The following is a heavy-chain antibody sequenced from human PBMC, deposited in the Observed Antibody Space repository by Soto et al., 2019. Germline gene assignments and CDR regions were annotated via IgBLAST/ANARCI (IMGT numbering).Heavy chain of an antibody. CDR1: GFTFSDHY. V-gene: IGHV3-72*01. J-gene: IGHJ5*02. CDR2: TRNKANSYTT. D-gene: IGHD6-19*01. CDR3: ALVAGPGWFDP. Sequence: HPGGSLRLSCAASGFTFSDHYMDWVRQAPGKGLEWVGRTRNKANSYTTEYAASVKGRFTISRDDSKNSLYLQMNSLKTEDTAVYYCALVAGPGWFDPWGQGTLVTVSS.